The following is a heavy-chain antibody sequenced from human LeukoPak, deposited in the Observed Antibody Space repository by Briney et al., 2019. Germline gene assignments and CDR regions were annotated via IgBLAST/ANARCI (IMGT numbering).Heavy chain of an antibody. CDR2: INKDGSST. J-gene: IGHJ3*02. D-gene: IGHD3-10*01. CDR1: GLNLNNYW. Sequence: PGGSLRLSCAASGLNLNNYWMHWVRQAPGKGLVWVSRINKDGSSTTYADSVRGRFTISRDNAKNTLYLQMNSLRAEDTAVYYCAKGRGAFDIWGQGTMVTVSS. CDR3: AKGRGAFDI. V-gene: IGHV3-74*01.